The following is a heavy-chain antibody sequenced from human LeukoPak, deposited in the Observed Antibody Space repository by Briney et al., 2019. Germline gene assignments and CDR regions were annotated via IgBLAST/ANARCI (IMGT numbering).Heavy chain of an antibody. D-gene: IGHD1-1*01. CDR1: GYSFTSNY. V-gene: IGHV1-46*01. J-gene: IGHJ4*02. CDR2: IYPRDGST. Sequence: GASVKVSCKASGYSFTSNYIHWVRQAPGQGLEWMGMIYPRDGSTSYAQKFQGRVTVTRDTSTSTVHMELSGLRSEDTAVYYCARESPSTFYFDYWGQGTLVTVSS. CDR3: ARESPSTFYFDY.